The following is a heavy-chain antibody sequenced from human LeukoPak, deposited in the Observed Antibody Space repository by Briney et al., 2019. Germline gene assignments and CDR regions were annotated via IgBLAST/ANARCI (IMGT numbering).Heavy chain of an antibody. CDR1: GFTFSSYA. J-gene: IGHJ4*02. D-gene: IGHD6-13*01. Sequence: PGGSLRLSCAASGFTFSSYAMHWVRQAPGKGLEWVAVISYDGSNKYYADSVKGRFTISRDNSKNTLYLQMNSLRAEDTAVYYCARDVRAAAGTTFGYWGQGTLVTVSS. CDR3: ARDVRAAAGTTFGY. CDR2: ISYDGSNK. V-gene: IGHV3-30-3*01.